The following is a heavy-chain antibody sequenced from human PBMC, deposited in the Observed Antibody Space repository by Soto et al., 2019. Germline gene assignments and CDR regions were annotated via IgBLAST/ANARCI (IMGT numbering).Heavy chain of an antibody. CDR3: AKDVGFCTNGVCPHFHH. D-gene: IGHD2-8*01. J-gene: IGHJ1*01. Sequence: QVQLVESGGGVVQPGNSLRLSCAVSGFTFSSYGMHWVRQAPGKGLEWVAVVSYDGSNKYYGDSVKGRFTISRDNSKNXXFLQMNSLRAEDTAVYYCAKDVGFCTNGVCPHFHHLGQGTLVTVFS. CDR1: GFTFSSYG. CDR2: VSYDGSNK. V-gene: IGHV3-30*18.